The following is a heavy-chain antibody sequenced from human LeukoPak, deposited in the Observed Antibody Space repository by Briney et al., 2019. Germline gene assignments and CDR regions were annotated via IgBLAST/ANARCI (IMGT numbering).Heavy chain of an antibody. D-gene: IGHD6-19*01. V-gene: IGHV4-59*08. J-gene: IGHJ4*02. Sequence: SETLSLTCTLSGRSISSISSYSWSWIRQPPGKGLEWIGYIFASGSTNYNPSLKSRVTISVDTSKNQFSLKLSPVTAADTAVYFCARHVSGWHYFDSWGQGTLVTVSS. CDR1: GRSISSISSYS. CDR2: IFASGST. CDR3: ARHVSGWHYFDS.